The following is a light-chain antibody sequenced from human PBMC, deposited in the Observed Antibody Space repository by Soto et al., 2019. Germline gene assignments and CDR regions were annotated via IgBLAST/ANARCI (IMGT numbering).Light chain of an antibody. CDR3: SSYTSSSTLYV. J-gene: IGLJ1*01. V-gene: IGLV2-14*01. CDR2: EVS. CDR1: SSDVGGYNY. Sequence: QSALTQPASVSGSPGQSITISCTGTSSDVGGYNYVSCYQQHPGKAPKLMIYEVSNRPSGVSNRFSGSKSGNTASLTISGLQAEDEADYYCSSYTSSSTLYVFGTGTKLTVL.